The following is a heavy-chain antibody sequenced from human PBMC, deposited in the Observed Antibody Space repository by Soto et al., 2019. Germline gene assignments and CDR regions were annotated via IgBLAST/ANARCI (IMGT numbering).Heavy chain of an antibody. CDR1: GGSVSSGSYY. CDR3: ARGDHGFDY. V-gene: IGHV4-61*01. CDR2: IYYSGST. J-gene: IGHJ4*02. Sequence: SETLSLTCTVSGGSVSSGSYYWSWIRQPPGKGLEWIGYIYYSGSTNYNPSPKSRVTISVDTSKNQFSLKLSSVTAADTAVYYCARGDHGFDYWGQGTLVTVSS.